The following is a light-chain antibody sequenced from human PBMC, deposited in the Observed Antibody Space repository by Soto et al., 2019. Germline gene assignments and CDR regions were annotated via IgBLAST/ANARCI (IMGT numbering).Light chain of an antibody. CDR3: QQRRNWPPLT. CDR2: DGS. CDR1: ENVDIY. V-gene: IGKV3-11*01. J-gene: IGKJ4*01. Sequence: ETVLTQSPATLSLSPGERATLSCRASENVDIYLAWYQQKPCQAPRLLIYDGSNRATGIPARFSGSGSGTDFTLTISRLEPEDFAVYYCQQRRNWPPLTFGGGTRVEIK.